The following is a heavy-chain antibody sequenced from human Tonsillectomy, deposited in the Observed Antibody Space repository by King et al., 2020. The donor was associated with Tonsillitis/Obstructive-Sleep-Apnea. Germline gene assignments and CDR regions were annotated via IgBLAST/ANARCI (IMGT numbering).Heavy chain of an antibody. CDR2: IYLGDSDT. J-gene: IGHJ4*02. Sequence: QLVQSGAEVKKPGESLKISCKGSGYRFNKYWIGWVRQMPGKGLEWMGIIYLGDSDTRYSPSFQGQVTISADKSISTAYLQWSSLKASDTAMYYCARRPWTLPAAPPYFDYWGQGTLVTVSS. V-gene: IGHV5-51*01. D-gene: IGHD2-2*01. CDR1: GYRFNKYW. CDR3: ARRPWTLPAAPPYFDY.